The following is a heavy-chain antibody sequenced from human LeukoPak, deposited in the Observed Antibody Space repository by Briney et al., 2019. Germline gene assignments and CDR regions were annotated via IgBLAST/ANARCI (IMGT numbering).Heavy chain of an antibody. Sequence: SETLSLTCTVSGGSISSSSYYWGWIRQPPGKGLEWIGSIYYSGSTYYNPSLKSRVTISVDTSKNQFSLKLSSVTAADTAVYYCARHGVRGGWFSAEYFQHWGQGTLVTVSS. V-gene: IGHV4-39*01. CDR2: IYYSGST. CDR3: ARHGVRGGWFSAEYFQH. J-gene: IGHJ1*01. D-gene: IGHD6-19*01. CDR1: GGSISSSSYY.